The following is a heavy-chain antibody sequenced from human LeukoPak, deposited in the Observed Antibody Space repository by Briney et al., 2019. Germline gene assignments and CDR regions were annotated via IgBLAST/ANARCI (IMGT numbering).Heavy chain of an antibody. D-gene: IGHD6-6*01. J-gene: IGHJ4*02. CDR2: INPSGGST. CDR1: GYTFTSYY. Sequence: ASVKVSCKASGYTFTSYYMHWVRQAPGQGLEWMGIINPSGGSTSYAQKFQGRVTMTRDTSTSTVYMELSSLRSEDTAVYCCTRDVGYSSSSLGTPLDYWGQGTLVTVSS. CDR3: TRDVGYSSSSLGTPLDY. V-gene: IGHV1-46*01.